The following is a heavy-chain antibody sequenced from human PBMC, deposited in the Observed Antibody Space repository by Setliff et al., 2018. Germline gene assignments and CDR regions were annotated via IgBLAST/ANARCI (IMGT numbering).Heavy chain of an antibody. J-gene: IGHJ3*02. Sequence: PSETLSLTCTVSGGSISSGDYYWSWIRQPPGKGLEWIGYIYYSGSTYYNPSLKSRVTISVDTSKNQFSLKLSSVTAADTAVYYCARGVWFGELLQAFDIWGQGTVVTVSS. CDR1: GGSISSGDYY. V-gene: IGHV4-30-4*08. CDR3: ARGVWFGELLQAFDI. D-gene: IGHD3-10*01. CDR2: IYYSGST.